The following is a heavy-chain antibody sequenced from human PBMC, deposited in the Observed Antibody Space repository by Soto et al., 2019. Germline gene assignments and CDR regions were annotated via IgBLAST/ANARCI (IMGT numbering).Heavy chain of an antibody. V-gene: IGHV1-18*01. CDR2: ISGYNGDA. J-gene: IGHJ6*02. CDR1: GYTFARYG. D-gene: IGHD3-10*01. Sequence: GSSVKVSWKASGYTFARYGISWVRQAPGQGLERMGWISGYNGDANFAQRFQGRVSMTIDTSTTTAYMELRTLTPDDTAVYYCAKNGQPPYYRYGLAVWSQGTTVTGSS. CDR3: AKNGQPPYYRYGLAV.